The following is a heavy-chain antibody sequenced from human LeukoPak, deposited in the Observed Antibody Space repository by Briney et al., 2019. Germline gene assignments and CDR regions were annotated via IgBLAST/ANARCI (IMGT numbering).Heavy chain of an antibody. D-gene: IGHD3-22*01. CDR1: GGSFSGYY. CDR2: INHSGST. J-gene: IGHJ4*02. CDR3: ARVPHYYDSSGYYYPYFDY. V-gene: IGHV4-34*01. Sequence: PSETLSLTCAVYGGSFSGYYWSWIRQPPGKGLEWIGEINHSGSTNYNPSLKSRVTISVDTSKNQFSLKLSSVTAADTAVYYCARVPHYYDSSGYYYPYFDYWGQGTLVTVSS.